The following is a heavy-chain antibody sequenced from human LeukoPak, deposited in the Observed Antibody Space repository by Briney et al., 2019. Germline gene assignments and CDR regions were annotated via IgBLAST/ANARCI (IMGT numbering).Heavy chain of an antibody. V-gene: IGHV3-23*01. Sequence: GGSPRLSCAVSGITLSNYGMSWVRQAPGKGLEWVAGISDSGGRTNYADSVKGRFTISRDNPKNTLYLQMNSLRPEDTAVYFCAKRGVVIRVILVGFHKEAYYFDSWGQGVLVTVSS. J-gene: IGHJ4*02. CDR1: GITLSNYG. CDR2: ISDSGGRT. CDR3: AKRGVVIRVILVGFHKEAYYFDS. D-gene: IGHD3-22*01.